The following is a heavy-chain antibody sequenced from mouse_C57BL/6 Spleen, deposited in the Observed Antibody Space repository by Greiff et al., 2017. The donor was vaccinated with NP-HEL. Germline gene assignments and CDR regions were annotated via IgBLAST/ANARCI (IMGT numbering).Heavy chain of an antibody. J-gene: IGHJ4*01. Sequence: QVQLKQSGAELAKPGASVKLSCKASGYTFTSYWMHWVKQRPGQGLEWIGYINPSSGYTKYNQKFKDKATLTADKSSSTAYMQLSSLTYEDSAVYYCARSGGYSYDYEGYYAMDYWGQGTSVTVSS. V-gene: IGHV1-7*01. CDR2: INPSSGYT. D-gene: IGHD2-4*01. CDR3: ARSGGYSYDYEGYYAMDY. CDR1: GYTFTSYW.